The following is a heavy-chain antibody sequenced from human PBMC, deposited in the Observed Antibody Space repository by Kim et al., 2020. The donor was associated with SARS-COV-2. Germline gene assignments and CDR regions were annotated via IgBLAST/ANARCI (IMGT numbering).Heavy chain of an antibody. CDR1: NYTFSRYA. Sequence: ASVKVSCKVSNYTFSRYAVSWVRQAPGQGLEWMGWITVDNGVTNYAQNYQGRFSMTTDTSTTTAYMELTNLKSDDTAMYYCAGDEGGRGRFDPWGQGTLVTVSS. J-gene: IGHJ5*02. V-gene: IGHV1-18*04. CDR3: AGDEGGRGRFDP. D-gene: IGHD3-10*01. CDR2: ITVDNGVT.